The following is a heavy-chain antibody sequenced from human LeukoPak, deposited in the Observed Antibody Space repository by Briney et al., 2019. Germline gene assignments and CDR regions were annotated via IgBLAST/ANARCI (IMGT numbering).Heavy chain of an antibody. CDR2: ISDTGGDT. CDR1: GFTFSSYV. D-gene: IGHD3-16*01. Sequence: GGSLRLSCVASGFTFSSYVMSWVRQAPGKGLEWVSSISDTGGDTYYTDSVKGRFTISRDNSKSTLYLQMNSLRAEDTAVYYCAKDRIRGDSYWGQGTLVTVSS. J-gene: IGHJ4*02. V-gene: IGHV3-23*01. CDR3: AKDRIRGDSY.